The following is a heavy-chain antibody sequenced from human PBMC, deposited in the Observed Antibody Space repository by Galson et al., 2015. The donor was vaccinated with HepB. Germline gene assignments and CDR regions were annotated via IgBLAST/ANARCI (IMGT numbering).Heavy chain of an antibody. CDR3: ARDRGSGSHFFDY. J-gene: IGHJ4*02. Sequence: SVKVSCKASTYTFSYYAMNWVRQAPGQGLEWMRWIDTNTGNPTYAQGFTGRFVFSLDTSVSTAYLQISSLKAEDTAVYYCARDRGSGSHFFDYWGQGTLVTVSP. V-gene: IGHV7-4-1*02. CDR2: IDTNTGNP. CDR1: TYTFSYYA. D-gene: IGHD2-15*01.